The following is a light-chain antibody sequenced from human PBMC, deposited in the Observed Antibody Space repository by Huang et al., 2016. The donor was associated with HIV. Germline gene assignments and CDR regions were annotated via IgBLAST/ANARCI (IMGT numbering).Light chain of an antibody. J-gene: IGKJ4*01. CDR2: EVS. CDR3: MQGTQLIT. Sequence: EIVMTQSPVSLSVTPGQPASISCKSSQSLLDSDGKTYLHWYLQRPGQSPQLLIYEVSSRVSGVPDRFSGSGSGTDFTLKISRVEAEDIGVYYCMQGTQLITFGGGTKVEI. V-gene: IGKV2-29*02. CDR1: QSLLDSDGKTY.